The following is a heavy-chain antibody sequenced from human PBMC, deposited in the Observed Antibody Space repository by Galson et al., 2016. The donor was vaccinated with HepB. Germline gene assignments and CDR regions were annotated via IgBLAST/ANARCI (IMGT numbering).Heavy chain of an antibody. J-gene: IGHJ4*02. CDR3: ARDRGYFGSAFDY. V-gene: IGHV3-23*01. CDR2: TGVDGGPT. CDR1: GFTFSRHS. D-gene: IGHD2/OR15-2a*01. Sequence: SLRLSCAASGFTFSRHSMSWVRQAPGKGLEWVSGTGVDGGPTFYVESVKGRFIISKDMSKNTLSLQMNSLRADDTAVYYCARDRGYFGSAFDYWGLGTLVTVAS.